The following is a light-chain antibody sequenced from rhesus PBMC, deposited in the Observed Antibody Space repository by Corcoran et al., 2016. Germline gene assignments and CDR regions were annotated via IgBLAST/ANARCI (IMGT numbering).Light chain of an antibody. J-gene: IGKJ2*01. V-gene: IGKV1S17*01. CDR2: DAS. CDR3: RHYYSAPYS. CDR1: QGITND. Sequence: DIQMTQSPSSLSASVGDRVTITCRASQGITNDLAWYQQKPGQTPKLLFYDASTLQGGIPSRFSGSGSRTDFTRALRILQSEDCATYYCRHYYSAPYSFGQGTKVEIK.